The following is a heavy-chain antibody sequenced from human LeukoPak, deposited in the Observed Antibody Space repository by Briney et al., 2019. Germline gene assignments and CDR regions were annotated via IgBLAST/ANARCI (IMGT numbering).Heavy chain of an antibody. D-gene: IGHD3-3*01. Sequence: PGGSLRLSCAASGFTFSDYYMSWIRQAPGRGLEWVSYISSSGLTIYYADSVKGRFTISRDNAKNSLYLQMNSLRAEDTAVYYCARDQGHNRVVIQFDPWGQGTLVTVSS. CDR3: ARDQGHNRVVIQFDP. V-gene: IGHV3-11*04. CDR1: GFTFSDYY. J-gene: IGHJ5*02. CDR2: ISSSGLTI.